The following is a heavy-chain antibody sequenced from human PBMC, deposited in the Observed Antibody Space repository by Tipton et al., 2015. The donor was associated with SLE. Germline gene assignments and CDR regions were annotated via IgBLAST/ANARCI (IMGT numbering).Heavy chain of an antibody. Sequence: TLSLTCTVSGNSIRNYYWSWIRQPPGKGLELVGYVHCDGVTNYNPSLKSRVTISVDTSKNQFSLKLSSVTAADTAVYYCARHDTNYGRNWFDPWGQGTLVTVSS. J-gene: IGHJ5*02. D-gene: IGHD2-8*01. CDR1: GNSIRNYY. CDR2: VHCDGVT. CDR3: ARHDTNYGRNWFDP. V-gene: IGHV4-59*07.